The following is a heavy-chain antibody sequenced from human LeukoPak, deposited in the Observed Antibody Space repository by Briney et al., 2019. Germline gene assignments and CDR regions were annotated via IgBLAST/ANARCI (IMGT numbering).Heavy chain of an antibody. D-gene: IGHD3-22*01. V-gene: IGHV4-39*07. Sequence: KPSETLSLTCSVSGDSIRTSGSYWGWIRQPPGKGLEWIGSFYYGGNTYYNPSLKSRVSISVDTSKNQFSLKLSSVTAADTAVYYCVRGSTTTVVVIDYWGQGTLVTVSS. CDR3: VRGSTTTVVVIDY. CDR2: FYYGGNT. J-gene: IGHJ4*02. CDR1: GDSIRTSGSY.